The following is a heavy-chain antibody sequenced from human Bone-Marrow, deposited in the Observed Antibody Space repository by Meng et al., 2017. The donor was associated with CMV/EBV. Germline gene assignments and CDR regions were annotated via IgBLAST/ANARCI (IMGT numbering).Heavy chain of an antibody. CDR2: ISAYNGNT. CDR1: GYTFTSYG. CDR3: ARTDIVVVPAHYGMDF. D-gene: IGHD2-2*01. J-gene: IGHJ6*02. Sequence: ASVKVSCKASGYTFTSYGISWVRQAPGQGLEWMGWISAYNGNTNYAQKLQGRVTMTTDTSTSTAYMELRSLRSDDTAVYYCARTDIVVVPAHYGMDFWGQGTTVTVSS. V-gene: IGHV1-18*01.